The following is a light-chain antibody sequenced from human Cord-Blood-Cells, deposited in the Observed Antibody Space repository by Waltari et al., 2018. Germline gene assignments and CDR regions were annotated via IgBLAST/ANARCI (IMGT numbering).Light chain of an antibody. CDR3: CSYAGSSTSV. CDR2: EGS. Sequence: SALTPPASVSGSPGQSLTISCTGTSSDVGSYNHVSWYQQHPGKAPKLMIYEGSKRPSGVSIRFSGSKSGNTASLTISGLQAEDEADYYCCSYAGSSTSVFGGGPTLTVL. V-gene: IGLV2-23*01. CDR1: SSDVGSYNH. J-gene: IGLJ2*01.